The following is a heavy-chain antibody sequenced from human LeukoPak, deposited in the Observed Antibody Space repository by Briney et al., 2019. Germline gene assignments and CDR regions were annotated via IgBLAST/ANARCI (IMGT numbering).Heavy chain of an antibody. CDR1: VYTFTSYG. CDR3: ARDLKRGYSSGRYSWGTGSSNDY. CDR2: ISGYNGNT. D-gene: IGHD6-19*01. J-gene: IGHJ4*02. Sequence: EASVKVSCKASVYTFTSYGISWVRQAPGQGLEWMGWISGYNGNTNYAQLQGRVTMTTDTSTSTAYMELRSLRSDDTAVYYCARDLKRGYSSGRYSWGTGSSNDYWGQGTLVTVSS. V-gene: IGHV1-18*01.